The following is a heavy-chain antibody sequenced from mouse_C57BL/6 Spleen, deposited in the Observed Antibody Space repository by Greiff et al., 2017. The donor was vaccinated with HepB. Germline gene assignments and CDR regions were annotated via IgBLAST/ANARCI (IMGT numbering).Heavy chain of an antibody. D-gene: IGHD1-1*01. Sequence: EVKLQESGEGLVKPGGSLKLSCAASGFTFSSYAMSWVRQTPEKRLEWVAYISSGGDYIYYADTVKGRFTISRDNARNTLYLQMSSLKSEDTAMYYCTRDPPLYYGSSIWYFDVWGTGTTVTVSS. CDR1: GFTFSSYA. V-gene: IGHV5-9-1*02. CDR3: TRDPPLYYGSSIWYFDV. J-gene: IGHJ1*03. CDR2: ISSGGDYI.